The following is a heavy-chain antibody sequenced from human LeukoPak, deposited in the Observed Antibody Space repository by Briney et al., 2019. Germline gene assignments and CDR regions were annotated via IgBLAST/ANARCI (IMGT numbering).Heavy chain of an antibody. V-gene: IGHV3-48*02. D-gene: IGHD3-3*01. CDR1: GFTFSDYS. Sequence: GGSLRLSCAASGFTFSDYSMNWVRQAPGKGLEWVSYISPSTIYYADSVKGRFPISRDSSKNSLYLQMSSLRDEDTAVYYCARDFAYAFDNWGQGTMVTVSS. J-gene: IGHJ3*02. CDR2: ISPSTI. CDR3: ARDFAYAFDN.